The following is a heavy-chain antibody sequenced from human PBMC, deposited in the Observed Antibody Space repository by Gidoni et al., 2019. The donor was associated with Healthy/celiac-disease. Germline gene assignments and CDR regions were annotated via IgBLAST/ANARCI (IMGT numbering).Heavy chain of an antibody. J-gene: IGHJ4*02. V-gene: IGHV3-11*06. Sequence: QVQLVESGGGLVKPGGSLRLSCEATGFTFSDYYMSWTRQAPGKGLECVSYISSSSSYTNYADYVKGRFTISRDNAKNSLYLQMNSLRAEDTAVYYCARDPNSLYYFDYWGQGTLVTVSS. CDR2: ISSSSSYT. CDR1: GFTFSDYY. CDR3: ARDPNSLYYFDY. D-gene: IGHD4-4*01.